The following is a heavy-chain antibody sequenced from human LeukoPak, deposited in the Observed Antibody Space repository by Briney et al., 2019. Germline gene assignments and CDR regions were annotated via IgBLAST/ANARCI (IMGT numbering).Heavy chain of an antibody. J-gene: IGHJ4*02. CDR1: GFTFSSDA. CDR2: ISASGGTT. Sequence: GGSLRLSCAASGFTFSSDAMNWVRQAPGKGLEWVSVISASGGTTYYADSVRGRFTISRDNSRSTLYLQMNSLRAEDTAVYYCAKGQWLRNDYWGQGTLVTVSS. V-gene: IGHV3-23*01. D-gene: IGHD6-19*01. CDR3: AKGQWLRNDY.